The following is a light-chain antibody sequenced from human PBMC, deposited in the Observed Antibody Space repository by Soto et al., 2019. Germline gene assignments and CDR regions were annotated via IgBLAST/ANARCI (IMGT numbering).Light chain of an antibody. CDR3: QQYNNWPPLT. J-gene: IGKJ4*01. V-gene: IGKV3-15*01. Sequence: EIVMTQSPATLSVCPGERATLSCRASQSVSSNLAWYQQKPGQAPRLLIYGASTRATGIPARFRGSGSGTEFTLTISSLQSEDFAVYYCQQYNNWPPLTFGGGTKVEIK. CDR2: GAS. CDR1: QSVSSN.